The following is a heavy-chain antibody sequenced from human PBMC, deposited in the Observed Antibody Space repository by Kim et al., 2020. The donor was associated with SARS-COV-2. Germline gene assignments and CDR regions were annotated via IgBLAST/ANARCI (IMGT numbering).Heavy chain of an antibody. D-gene: IGHD3-10*01. J-gene: IGHJ5*02. CDR3: ARAYGSWSYYSSFDP. CDR2: IYYSGST. CDR1: GGSISSYY. V-gene: IGHV4-59*01. Sequence: SETLSLTCSVSGGSISSYYWRWIRQPPGKGLEWIGYIYYSGSTNYHPSLKRRVTTSVDTSKNQFSLKLSSVTAADTAVYYCARAYGSWSYYSSFDPWGQGPLVTVSS.